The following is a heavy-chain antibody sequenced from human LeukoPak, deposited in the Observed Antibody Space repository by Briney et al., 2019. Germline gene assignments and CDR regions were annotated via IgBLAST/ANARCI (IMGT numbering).Heavy chain of an antibody. CDR1: GGSFSGYY. Sequence: SETLSLTCAVYGGSFSGYYWSWIRQPPGKGLEWIGEINHSGSTNYNPSLKSRFTISVDTSKNQFSLKLSSVTAADTAVYYCARDLFTSSWYRWFDPWGQGTLVTVSS. J-gene: IGHJ5*02. CDR3: ARDLFTSSWYRWFDP. CDR2: INHSGST. V-gene: IGHV4-34*01. D-gene: IGHD6-13*01.